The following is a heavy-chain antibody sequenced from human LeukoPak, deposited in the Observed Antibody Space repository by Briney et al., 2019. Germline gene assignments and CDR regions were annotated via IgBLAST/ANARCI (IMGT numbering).Heavy chain of an antibody. CDR2: INHSGST. CDR3: ARDREATVVTSRGGLDY. D-gene: IGHD4-23*01. J-gene: IGHJ4*02. CDR1: GGSFSGYY. V-gene: IGHV4-34*01. Sequence: PSETLSLTCAVYGGSFSGYYWSWIRQPPGKGLEWIGEINHSGSTNYNPSLKSRVTISVDTSKNQFSLKLSSVTAADTAVYYCARDREATVVTSRGGLDYWGQGTLVTVSS.